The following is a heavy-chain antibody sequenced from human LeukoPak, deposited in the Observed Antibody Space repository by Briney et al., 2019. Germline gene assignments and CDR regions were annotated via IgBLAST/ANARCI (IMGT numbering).Heavy chain of an antibody. CDR1: GYTFTSYC. D-gene: IGHD6-19*01. J-gene: IGHJ4*02. V-gene: IGHV1-18*01. CDR2: ISAYNGNT. CDR3: ARSSLAVAGSVFDY. Sequence: GASVKVSCKASGYTFTSYCTSWVRQAPGQGLEWMGWISAYNGNTHYAQKLQGRVTMTTDTSTSTAYMELRSLRSDDTAVYYCARSSLAVAGSVFDYWGQGTLVTVSS.